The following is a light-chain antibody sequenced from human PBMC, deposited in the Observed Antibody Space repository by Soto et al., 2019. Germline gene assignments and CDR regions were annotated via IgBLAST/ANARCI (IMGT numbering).Light chain of an antibody. CDR2: GAS. J-gene: IGKJ4*01. CDR3: QQITNYPLT. V-gene: IGKV1-9*01. Sequence: DIQLTQSPSFLSASVGDTVTITCRASQGISRSLAWYQQKPGKAPKLLIYGASTLQSDVPSRFSGSGSGTKFTLTINSLQPEDFASYYRQQITNYPLTFGGGATVEIK. CDR1: QGISRS.